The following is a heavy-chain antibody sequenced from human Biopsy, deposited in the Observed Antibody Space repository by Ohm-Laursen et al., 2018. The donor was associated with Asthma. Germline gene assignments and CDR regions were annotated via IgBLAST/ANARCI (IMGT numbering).Heavy chain of an antibody. CDR1: SGSGGYMRSGNYY. CDR2: IYYSGTT. J-gene: IGHJ6*02. CDR3: VRGSSSWHHGPFHYYYGLDV. V-gene: IGHV4-39*01. D-gene: IGHD6-13*01. Sequence: SETLSLTCSLSSGSGGYMRSGNYYWGWIRQPPGKGLEWIGSIYYSGTTCYNPSLESRVTVSADTSKDQFSRKLTSVTAADTAVYYCVRGSSSWHHGPFHYYYGLDVWGQGTTATVSS.